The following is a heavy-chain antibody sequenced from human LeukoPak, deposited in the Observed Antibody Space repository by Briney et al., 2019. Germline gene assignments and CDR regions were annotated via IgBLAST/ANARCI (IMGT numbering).Heavy chain of an antibody. CDR2: IYHSGNT. V-gene: IGHV4-59*01. D-gene: IGHD3-22*01. J-gene: IGHJ5*02. Sequence: SETLSLTCTVSGGSISSYYWSWIRQPPGKGLEWIGYIYHSGNTYYNPSLKSRVTISIHNSKNQFSLKVNSVTAADTAVYYCAKDRGTVYYYDSSGFNWFDPWGQGTLITVSS. CDR3: AKDRGTVYYYDSSGFNWFDP. CDR1: GGSISSYY.